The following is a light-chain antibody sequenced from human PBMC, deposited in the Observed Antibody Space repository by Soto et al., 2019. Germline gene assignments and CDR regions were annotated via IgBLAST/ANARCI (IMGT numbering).Light chain of an antibody. V-gene: IGKV3-11*01. J-gene: IGKJ1*01. CDR1: QSVGRN. CDR2: DAS. CDR3: QPRSDWPPT. Sequence: EIVLTQYPATRSLSPGERATLSCRASQSVGRNLAWSQPKPGQAPRLLIYDASNRATGIPARFSGGGSGTDFNLTISSLEPEDFAVYYCQPRSDWPPTFGQGTQVAI.